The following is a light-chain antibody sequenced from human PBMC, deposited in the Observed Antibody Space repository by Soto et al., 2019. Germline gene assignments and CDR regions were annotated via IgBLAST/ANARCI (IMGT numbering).Light chain of an antibody. CDR2: AAS. CDR1: QGISTY. Sequence: DIQMTQSPSSLSASVGDRVTITCRASQGISTYLAWYQQKPGKVPKLLIYAASTLQSGVPSRFSGRGSGTDFPLTISRLQPEDVATYYCQKYNSASLTFGPGTKVHIK. V-gene: IGKV1-27*01. J-gene: IGKJ3*01. CDR3: QKYNSASLT.